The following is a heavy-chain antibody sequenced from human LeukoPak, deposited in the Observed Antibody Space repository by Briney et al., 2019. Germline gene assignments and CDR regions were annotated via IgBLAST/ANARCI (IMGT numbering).Heavy chain of an antibody. CDR2: IYYSGTT. V-gene: IGHV4-39*01. D-gene: IGHD4-17*01. Sequence: SETLSLTCTVSGGSFSSSGYYWVWIRQPPGKGLEWIGSIYYSGTTYYNPSLKSRVTISVDTSKNQLSLKLSSVTAADTAVYYCARTRDYGHDYWGQGTLVTVSS. CDR1: GGSFSSSGYY. CDR3: ARTRDYGHDY. J-gene: IGHJ4*02.